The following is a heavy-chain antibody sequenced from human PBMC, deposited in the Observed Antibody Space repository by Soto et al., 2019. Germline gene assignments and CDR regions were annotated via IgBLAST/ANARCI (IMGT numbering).Heavy chain of an antibody. D-gene: IGHD6-19*01. CDR1: GASISSTNW. Sequence: PSETLSLTCGVSGASISSTNWWSWVRQPPGKGLEWIGEIYHSGNVNYNPSLRSRVTLSLDKSNNQFSLTLSSVTAADTAVYYCAQGGWYIEHWGQGTLVTVSS. J-gene: IGHJ4*02. CDR2: IYHSGNV. CDR3: AQGGWYIEH. V-gene: IGHV4-4*02.